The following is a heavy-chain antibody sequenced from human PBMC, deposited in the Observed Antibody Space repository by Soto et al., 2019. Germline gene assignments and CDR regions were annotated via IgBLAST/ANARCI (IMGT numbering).Heavy chain of an antibody. CDR3: AREAYDSSGYYYYGMDV. J-gene: IGHJ6*02. CDR1: GGSISSYY. D-gene: IGHD3-22*01. Sequence: QVQLQESGPGLVKPSETLSLTCTVSGGSISSYYWSWIRQPPGKGLEWIGYIYYSGSTNYNPSLKSRVTISVDTSKNLFSLKLSSVTAADTAVYYCAREAYDSSGYYYYGMDVWGQGTTVTVSS. CDR2: IYYSGST. V-gene: IGHV4-59*01.